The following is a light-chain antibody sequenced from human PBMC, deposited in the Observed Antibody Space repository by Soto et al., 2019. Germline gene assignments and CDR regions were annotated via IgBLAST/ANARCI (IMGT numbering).Light chain of an antibody. CDR1: QGINNW. V-gene: IGKV1D-12*01. CDR3: QHANSFPLT. J-gene: IGKJ4*01. CDR2: TTS. Sequence: DIQMTQSPSSVSASVGARVTITCRASQGINNWLAWYQQKPGKAPKLLIYTTSRLQSGVPSRFSGSGSVTDFTLTISSLQPTDFATYYCQHANSFPLTFRGGTKVEIK.